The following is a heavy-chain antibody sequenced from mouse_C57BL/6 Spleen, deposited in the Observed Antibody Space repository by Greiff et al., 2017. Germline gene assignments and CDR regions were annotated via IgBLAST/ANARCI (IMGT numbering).Heavy chain of an antibody. CDR2: INPGSGYT. V-gene: IGHV1-7*01. J-gene: IGHJ3*01. CDR1: GYTFTSYW. D-gene: IGHD2-1*01. Sequence: QVQLQQSGAELAKPGASVKLSCTASGYTFTSYWMHWVKQRPGQGLEWIGNINPGSGYTKYTQKFKDKATLTADTSSSTAYLQLSSLTYEDSAVYYYARTEDYGKRDWFAYWGQGTPVTVSA. CDR3: ARTEDYGKRDWFAY.